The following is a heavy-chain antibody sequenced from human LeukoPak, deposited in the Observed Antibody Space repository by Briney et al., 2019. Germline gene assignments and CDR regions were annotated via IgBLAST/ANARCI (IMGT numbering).Heavy chain of an antibody. J-gene: IGHJ6*02. V-gene: IGHV3-23*01. CDR1: GFTFSSYA. CDR3: AKDLAVTQGGDYYYYGMDV. CDR2: ISGSGGST. D-gene: IGHD4-17*01. Sequence: GSLRLSCAASGFTFSSYAMSWVRQAPGKGLEWVSAISGSGGSTYYADSVKGRFTISRDNSKNTLYLQMNSLRAEDTAVYYCAKDLAVTQGGDYYYYGMDVWGQGTTVTVSS.